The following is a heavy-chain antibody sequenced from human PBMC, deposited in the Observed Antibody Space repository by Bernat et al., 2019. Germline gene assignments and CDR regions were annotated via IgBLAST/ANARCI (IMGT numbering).Heavy chain of an antibody. CDR2: INAGGGRT. CDR1: GFTFSTYA. V-gene: IGHV3-23*04. J-gene: IGHJ4*02. CDR3: GKDAEVCSGSTCYRPSNY. Sequence: EVQLVESGGGLVQPGGSLRLSCEASGFTFSTYAMSWVRQAPGKGLEWVSGINAGGGRTYYADYVKGRFTISRDNSKNTVDLQMNSLRDEDTALYYCGKDAEVCSGSTCYRPSNYWGQGTLVTVSA. D-gene: IGHD2-15*01.